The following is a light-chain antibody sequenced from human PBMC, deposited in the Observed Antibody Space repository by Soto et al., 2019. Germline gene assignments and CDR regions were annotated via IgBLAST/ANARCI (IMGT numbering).Light chain of an antibody. V-gene: IGKV1-5*01. J-gene: IGKJ5*01. Sequence: DIQMTQSPSTLSASVGDRVTITCRASQSISSWLAWYQQKPGKAPNLLIYDASSLESGVPSRFSGSGSGTEFSLTISSLQPDDFATYYCQQYSDYPITFGRGARLEIK. CDR3: QQYSDYPIT. CDR2: DAS. CDR1: QSISSW.